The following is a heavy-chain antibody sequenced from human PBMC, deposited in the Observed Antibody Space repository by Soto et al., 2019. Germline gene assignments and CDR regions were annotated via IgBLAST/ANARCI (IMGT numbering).Heavy chain of an antibody. D-gene: IGHD6-6*01. Sequence: QVQLVQSGAEVKKPGASVKVSCKASGYTFTSYGISWVRQAPGQGLEWMGWISAYNGNTNYAQKLQGRVTMTTDTSTSTAYMELRSXRSXDXAVXXXARXXIXXXXXXXYGMDVWGQGTTVTVSS. J-gene: IGHJ6*02. CDR1: GYTFTSYG. V-gene: IGHV1-18*01. CDR3: ARXXIXXXXXXXYGMDV. CDR2: ISAYNGNT.